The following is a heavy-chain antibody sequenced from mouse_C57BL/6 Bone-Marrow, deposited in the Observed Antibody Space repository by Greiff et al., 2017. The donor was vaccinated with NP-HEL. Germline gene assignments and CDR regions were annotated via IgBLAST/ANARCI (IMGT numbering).Heavy chain of an antibody. CDR3: SRYYYGSSFWYFDV. CDR2: IYPGSGNT. J-gene: IGHJ1*03. CDR1: GYSFTSYY. V-gene: IGHV1-66*01. D-gene: IGHD1-1*01. Sequence: VQLQQSGPELVKPGASVKISCKASGYSFTSYYIHWVKQRPGQGLEWIGWIYPGSGNTKYNEKFKGKATLTADTSSSTAYMQLSSLTSEDSAVYYCSRYYYGSSFWYFDVWGTGTTVTVSS.